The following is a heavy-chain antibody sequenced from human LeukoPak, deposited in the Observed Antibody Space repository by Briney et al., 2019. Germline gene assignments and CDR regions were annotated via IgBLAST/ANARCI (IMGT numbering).Heavy chain of an antibody. J-gene: IGHJ4*02. CDR2: ISWNSGSI. CDR3: AKGGADSSGYYWEYYFDY. Sequence: PGGSLRLSCAASGFTFDDYAMHWVRQAPGKGLEWVSGISWNSGSIGYADSVKGRFTISRDNAKNSLYLQMNSLRAEDTALYYCAKGGADSSGYYWEYYFDYWGQGTLVTVSS. V-gene: IGHV3-9*01. CDR1: GFTFDDYA. D-gene: IGHD3-22*01.